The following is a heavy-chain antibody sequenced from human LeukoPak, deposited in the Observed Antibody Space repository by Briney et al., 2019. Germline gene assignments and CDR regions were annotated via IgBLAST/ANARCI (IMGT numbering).Heavy chain of an antibody. CDR2: IYYSGST. CDR3: ARRGLRYFDWYETYYFDY. J-gene: IGHJ4*02. D-gene: IGHD3-9*01. V-gene: IGHV4-39*01. CDR1: GGSISSSSYS. Sequence: PSETLSLTCTVSGGSISSSSYSWGWLRQPPGKGLEWIGSIYYSGSTYYNPSLKSRVTISVDTSKNQLSLKLSSVTAADTAVYYCARRGLRYFDWYETYYFDYWGQGTLVTVSS.